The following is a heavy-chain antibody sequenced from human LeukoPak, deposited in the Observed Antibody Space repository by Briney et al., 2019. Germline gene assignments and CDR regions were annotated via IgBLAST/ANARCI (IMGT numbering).Heavy chain of an antibody. CDR1: GYTFTSYD. J-gene: IGHJ4*02. Sequence: GASVKVSCKASGYTFTSYDINWVRQATGQGLEWMGWMNPNSGNTGYAQKFQGRVTITRNTSMSTAYMELSSLRSEDTAVYYCTVVGATSVPYFDYWGQGTLVTVSS. V-gene: IGHV1-8*03. CDR3: TVVGATSVPYFDY. D-gene: IGHD1-26*01. CDR2: MNPNSGNT.